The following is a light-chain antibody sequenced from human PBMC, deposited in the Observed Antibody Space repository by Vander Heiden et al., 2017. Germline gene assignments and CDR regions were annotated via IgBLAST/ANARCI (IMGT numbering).Light chain of an antibody. V-gene: IGKV1-9*01. CDR3: QQLNGYPAIT. CDR2: AAS. Sequence: DIQLTQSPSFLSASVGDRVTITCRASQGISSYLAWYQQKPGKAPKLLIYAASTLQSGVPSRFSGSVSGTEFTLTISSLQPEDFATYYCQQLNGYPAITFGQETRLEIK. J-gene: IGKJ5*01. CDR1: QGISSY.